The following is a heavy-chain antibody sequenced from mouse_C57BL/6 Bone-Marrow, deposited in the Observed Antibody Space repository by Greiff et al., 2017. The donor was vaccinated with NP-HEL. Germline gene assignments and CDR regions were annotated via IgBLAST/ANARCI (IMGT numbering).Heavy chain of an antibody. CDR1: GFNIKNTY. J-gene: IGHJ4*01. CDR3: ASRAEFITTVVEGMDY. CDR2: IDPANGNT. Sequence: VTLKESVAELVRPGASVKLSCTASGFNIKNTYMHWVKQRPEQGLEWIGRIDPANGNTKYAPKFQGKATITADTSSNTAYLQLSSLTSEDTAIYYCASRAEFITTVVEGMDYWGQGTSVTVSS. D-gene: IGHD1-1*01. V-gene: IGHV14-3*01.